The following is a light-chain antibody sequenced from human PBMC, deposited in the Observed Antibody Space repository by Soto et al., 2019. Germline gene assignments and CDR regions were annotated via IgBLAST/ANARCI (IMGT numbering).Light chain of an antibody. CDR1: HSLLHSNGYNY. Sequence: DIVMTQSPLSLPVTPGEPASMSCRSSHSLLHSNGYNYLDWYLQKPGQSPQLLIYLGSNRASGVPDRFSGSGSGTDFTLKISRVEAEDVGVYYCMQAVQTPPTFGQGTKVDIK. CDR2: LGS. CDR3: MQAVQTPPT. J-gene: IGKJ1*01. V-gene: IGKV2-28*01.